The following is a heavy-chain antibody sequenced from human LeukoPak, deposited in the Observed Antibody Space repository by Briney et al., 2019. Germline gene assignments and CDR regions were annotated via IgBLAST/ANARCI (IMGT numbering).Heavy chain of an antibody. CDR1: GFTFSRYG. CDR3: AKKKSYGSGAGDPLDV. V-gene: IGHV3-30*18. J-gene: IGHJ3*01. D-gene: IGHD3-10*01. Sequence: GRSVRLSCAASGFTFSRYGMHWVRQAPGKGLEWVGVISYDGGNKHYAHSVKGRFTIPRDNSKNTLYLKMNSLRAEDTAVYSCAKKKSYGSGAGDPLDVWGDGASVTVSS. CDR2: ISYDGGNK.